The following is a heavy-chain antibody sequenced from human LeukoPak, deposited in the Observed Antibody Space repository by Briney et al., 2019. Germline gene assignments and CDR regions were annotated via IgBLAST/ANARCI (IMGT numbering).Heavy chain of an antibody. V-gene: IGHV4-61*02. J-gene: IGHJ5*01. Sequence: PSETLSLTCTVSGGSINSGTYYWSWIRQPAGKRLEWIGRIYTSGSTNYNPSLKSRVAISLDTSKNQLSLKLNSVTAADTAVYYCAGLGYCGTASCPNDSWGQGTLVTVSS. D-gene: IGHD2-2*01. CDR1: GGSINSGTYY. CDR2: IYTSGST. CDR3: AGLGYCGTASCPNDS.